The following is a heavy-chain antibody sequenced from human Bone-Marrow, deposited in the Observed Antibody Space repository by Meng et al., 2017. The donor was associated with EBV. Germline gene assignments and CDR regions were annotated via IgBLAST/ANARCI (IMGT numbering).Heavy chain of an antibody. J-gene: IGHJ4*02. D-gene: IGHD3-22*01. V-gene: IGHV1-69*01. CDR2: IIPIFGTA. Sequence: QVQLVEVGREVKKPGSSVKVSCTASGGTFSSYAISWVRQAPGQGLEWMGGIIPIFGTANYAQKFQGRVTITADESTSTAYMELSSLRSEDTAVYYCARQTVPYDSSGYFDYWGQGTLVTVSS. CDR1: GGTFSSYA. CDR3: ARQTVPYDSSGYFDY.